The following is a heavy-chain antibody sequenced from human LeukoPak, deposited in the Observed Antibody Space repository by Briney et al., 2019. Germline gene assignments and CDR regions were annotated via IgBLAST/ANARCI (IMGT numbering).Heavy chain of an antibody. CDR2: IIPILGIA. J-gene: IGHJ4*02. V-gene: IGHV1-69*04. D-gene: IGHD5-24*01. CDR3: ARAGPTSRDGYNFEDY. CDR1: GGTSSSYA. Sequence: ASVKVSCKASGGTSSSYAISWVRQAPGQGLEWMGRIIPILGIANYAQKFQGRVTITADKSTSTAYMELSSLRSEDTAVYYCARAGPTSRDGYNFEDYWGQGTLVTVSS.